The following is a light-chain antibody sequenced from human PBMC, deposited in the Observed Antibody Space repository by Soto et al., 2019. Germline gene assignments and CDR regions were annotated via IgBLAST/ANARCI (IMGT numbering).Light chain of an antibody. CDR3: SSYAGSKGV. CDR1: SSDVGGYNY. J-gene: IGLJ1*01. CDR2: EDS. V-gene: IGLV2-8*01. Sequence: QSVLTQPPSASWSPGQSVIISCTGTSSDVGGYNYVSWYQQHPGKAPKLMIYEDSKRPSGVPDRFSASKSGSTASLTVFGLQAEDEADYYCSSYAGSKGVFGTGTKVTVL.